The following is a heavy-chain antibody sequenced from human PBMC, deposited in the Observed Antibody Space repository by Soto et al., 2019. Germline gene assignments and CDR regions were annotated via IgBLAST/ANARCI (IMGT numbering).Heavy chain of an antibody. CDR1: GFPFGNYG. J-gene: IGHJ3*01. D-gene: IGHD1-1*01. CDR2: ILHAGREE. V-gene: IGHV3-33*01. CDR3: VRDDDAGPNALDL. Sequence: QLVESGGGVVQPGTSLRLSCAASGFPFGNYGMHWVRQAPGNGLEWGSLILHAGREEFYRDSVRGRFTISRDNFKNRLYLQMNSLRDDDTALYYCVRDDDAGPNALDLWGQGTMVSVSS.